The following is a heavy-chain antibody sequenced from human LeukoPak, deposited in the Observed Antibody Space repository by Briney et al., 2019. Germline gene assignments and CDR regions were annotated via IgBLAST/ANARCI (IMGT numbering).Heavy chain of an antibody. Sequence: PGRSPRLSCAASGFTFSGSAMHWVRQASGKGLEWVGRIRSKANSYATAYAASVKGRFTISRDDSKNTAYLQMNSLKTEDTAVYYCTRQDDYGPRFDPWGQGTLVTVSS. CDR1: GFTFSGSA. CDR3: TRQDDYGPRFDP. J-gene: IGHJ5*02. V-gene: IGHV3-73*01. D-gene: IGHD4-17*01. CDR2: IRSKANSYAT.